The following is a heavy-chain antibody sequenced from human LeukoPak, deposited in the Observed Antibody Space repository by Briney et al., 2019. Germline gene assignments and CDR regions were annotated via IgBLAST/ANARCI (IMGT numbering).Heavy chain of an antibody. V-gene: IGHV5-51*01. Sequence: RGESLQISCEGAGSTFTSYWIGWVRPLPGKGLEWMGIISRDASYTRYSPSFQGQVTISADKSINTAYLQWSSLKASDTAMYFCARGDDLLLLDYWGQGTLVTVSS. CDR3: ARGDDLLLLDY. D-gene: IGHD3-16*01. CDR1: GSTFTSYW. CDR2: ISRDASYT. J-gene: IGHJ4*02.